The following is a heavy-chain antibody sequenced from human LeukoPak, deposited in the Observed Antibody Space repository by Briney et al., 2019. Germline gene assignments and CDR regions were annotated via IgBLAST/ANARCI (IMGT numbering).Heavy chain of an antibody. J-gene: IGHJ6*03. D-gene: IGHD2-15*01. V-gene: IGHV4-34*01. Sequence: SETLSLTCAVYGGSFSGYYWSWIRQPPGKGLEWIGEINHSGSTNYNPSHKSRVTISVDTSKNQFSLKLSSVTAADTAVYYCARGGRDIVVVVAASPYYYYYMDVWGKGTTVTVSS. CDR1: GGSFSGYY. CDR2: INHSGST. CDR3: ARGGRDIVVVVAASPYYYYYMDV.